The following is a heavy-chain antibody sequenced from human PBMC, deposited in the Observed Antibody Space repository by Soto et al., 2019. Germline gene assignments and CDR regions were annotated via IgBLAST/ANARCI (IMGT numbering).Heavy chain of an antibody. CDR1: GFTFSSYS. J-gene: IGHJ6*02. Sequence: LRLSCAASGFTFSSYSMNWVRQAPGKGLEWVSSISSSSSYIYYADSVKGRFTISRDNAKNSLYLQMNSLRAEDTAVYYGAGWNHQSGYYYYGMDVWGQGTTVTVSS. CDR3: AGWNHQSGYYYYGMDV. CDR2: ISSSSSYI. D-gene: IGHD1-1*01. V-gene: IGHV3-21*01.